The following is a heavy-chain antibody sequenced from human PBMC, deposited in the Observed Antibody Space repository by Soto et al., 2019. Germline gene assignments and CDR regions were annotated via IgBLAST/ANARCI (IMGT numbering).Heavy chain of an antibody. CDR1: CGSVSIGDYL. D-gene: IGHD4-17*01. V-gene: IGHV4-30-4*01. J-gene: IGHJ5*02. Sequence: SETLSLTCTVFCGSVSIGDYLWSWIRQRPGKGLEWIGYIHDSGNTYYNPSPKSRVTISLDTSKNQFSLKVTSMTAADTAVYFCARARGGDSGDYASLFDRWGQGNLVTVSS. CDR2: IHDSGNT. CDR3: ARARGGDSGDYASLFDR.